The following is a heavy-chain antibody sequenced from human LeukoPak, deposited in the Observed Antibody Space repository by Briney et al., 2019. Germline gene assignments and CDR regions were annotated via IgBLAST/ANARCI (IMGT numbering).Heavy chain of an antibody. CDR1: GFTFSSYS. V-gene: IGHV3-48*04. CDR3: ARAYRKYSGSYDYFDY. Sequence: GGSLRLSCAASGFTFSSYSMSWIRQAPGKGLEWVSYISSSGSTIYYADSVKGRFAISRDNAKNSLYLQMNSLRAEDTAVYYCARAYRKYSGSYDYFDYWGQGTLVTVSS. CDR2: ISSSGSTI. D-gene: IGHD1-26*01. J-gene: IGHJ4*02.